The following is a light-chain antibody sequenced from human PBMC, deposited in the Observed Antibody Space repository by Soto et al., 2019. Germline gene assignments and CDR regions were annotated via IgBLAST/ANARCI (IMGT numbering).Light chain of an antibody. J-gene: IGLJ1*01. CDR1: ASNVGTYNY. CDR3: NSYTCSQTGV. CDR2: DVT. Sequence: QSALTQPASVSGSPGQSITISCTGTASNVGTYNYVSWYQQYPDKVPKLLIYDVTKRHPGVSHRFSGSKSGNTASLTISRRRAADEADYYCNSYTCSQTGVFGTGTKLTVL. V-gene: IGLV2-14*01.